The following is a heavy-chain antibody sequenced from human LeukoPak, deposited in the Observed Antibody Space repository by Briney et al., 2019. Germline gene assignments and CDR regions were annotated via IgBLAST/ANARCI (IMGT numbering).Heavy chain of an antibody. CDR1: GFTFSNYA. J-gene: IGHJ4*02. CDR2: TSYDGNNK. Sequence: GGSLRLSCAASGFTFSNYAMHWVRQAPGKGLEWVAVTSYDGNNKYYADSVKGRFTISRENSKNTLYLQMNSLRAEDTAIYYCARGEYSSSWFLDFWGQGALVTVSS. V-gene: IGHV3-30-3*01. D-gene: IGHD6-13*01. CDR3: ARGEYSSSWFLDF.